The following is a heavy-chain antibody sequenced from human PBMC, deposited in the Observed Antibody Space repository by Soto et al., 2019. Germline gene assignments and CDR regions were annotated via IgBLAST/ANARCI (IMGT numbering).Heavy chain of an antibody. CDR3: ARDYYDFWSGYYQQVGYFDY. Sequence: ASVKVSCKASGYTFTSYGISWVRQAPGQGLEWMGWISAYNGNTNYAQKLQGRVTMTTGTSTSTAYMELRSLRSDDTAVYYCARDYYDFWSGYYQQVGYFDYWGQGTLVTVSS. CDR2: ISAYNGNT. V-gene: IGHV1-18*01. J-gene: IGHJ4*02. CDR1: GYTFTSYG. D-gene: IGHD3-3*01.